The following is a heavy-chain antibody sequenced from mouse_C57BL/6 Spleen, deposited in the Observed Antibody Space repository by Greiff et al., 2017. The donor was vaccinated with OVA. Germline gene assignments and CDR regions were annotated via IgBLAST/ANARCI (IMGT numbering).Heavy chain of an antibody. CDR3: ARSPLDSYFVYYFDY. Sequence: QVQLQQPGAELVKPGASVKMSCKASGYTFTSYWITWVKQRPGQGLEWIGDIYPGSGSTNYNEKFKSKATLTVDTSSSTAYMQLSSLTSEDSAVYYCARSPLDSYFVYYFDYWGKGTTLTVSS. CDR2: IYPGSGST. V-gene: IGHV1-55*01. J-gene: IGHJ2*01. CDR1: GYTFTSYW. D-gene: IGHD2-12*01.